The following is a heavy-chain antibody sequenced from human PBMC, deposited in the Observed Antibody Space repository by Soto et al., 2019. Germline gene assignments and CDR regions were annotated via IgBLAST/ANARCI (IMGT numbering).Heavy chain of an antibody. CDR2: TRADGSRE. CDR3: ASFGDVVVGVGACCSDDLNS. J-gene: IGHJ4*02. Sequence: EVQLLESGGGLVQPGGSLRLSCAASGFTFSSFAMSWVRQAPGKGLEWVAGTRADGSREYYADAVRGRFTISRDNSKNTLYRKRNSLRREERAFIYLASFGDVVVGVGACCSDDLNSWGQGTLAPVPS. D-gene: IGHD2-15*01. CDR1: GFTFSSFA. V-gene: IGHV3-23*01.